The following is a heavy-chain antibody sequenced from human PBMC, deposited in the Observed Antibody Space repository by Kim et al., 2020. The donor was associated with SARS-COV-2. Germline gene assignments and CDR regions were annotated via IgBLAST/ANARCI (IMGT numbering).Heavy chain of an antibody. Sequence: SETLSLTCTVSGGSISSYYLSWIRQPPGKGLEWIGYICYSGSTNYNPSLKSRVTISVDTSKNQFSLKLSSVTAADTAVYYCARVTAYYYDSSGYLGAFDIWGQGTMVTVSS. CDR2: ICYSGST. V-gene: IGHV4-59*13. CDR1: GGSISSYY. CDR3: ARVTAYYYDSSGYLGAFDI. J-gene: IGHJ3*02. D-gene: IGHD3-22*01.